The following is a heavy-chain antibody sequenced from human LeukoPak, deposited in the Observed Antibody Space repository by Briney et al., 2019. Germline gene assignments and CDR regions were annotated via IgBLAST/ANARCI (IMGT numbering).Heavy chain of an antibody. V-gene: IGHV3-23*01. CDR3: ARNSSGYKLGDAFDN. Sequence: AGSLRLSCAASGFTFSSYDMTWVRQAPGKGLEWISEINGGAYTKYYADSVKGRFTISRDNSKNTLYLQMNSLRAEDTAVDYCARNSSGYKLGDAFDNWGQGTMVTVSS. CDR1: GFTFSSYD. D-gene: IGHD3-22*01. CDR2: INGGAYTK. J-gene: IGHJ3*02.